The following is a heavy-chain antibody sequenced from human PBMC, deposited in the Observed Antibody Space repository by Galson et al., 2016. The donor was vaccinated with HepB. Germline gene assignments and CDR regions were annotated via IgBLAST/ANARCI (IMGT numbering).Heavy chain of an antibody. Sequence: SLRLSCAASGFTFSNAWMNWVRQAPGKGLEWVGRIKTNSDGGKTDYAAPAKGRFTILRDDSKTTLYLQMNSLKTEDTGVYYCTTETATDDWGQGTLVTVSS. J-gene: IGHJ4*02. CDR3: TTETATDD. CDR2: IKTNSDGGKT. CDR1: GFTFSNAW. D-gene: IGHD5-18*01. V-gene: IGHV3-15*07.